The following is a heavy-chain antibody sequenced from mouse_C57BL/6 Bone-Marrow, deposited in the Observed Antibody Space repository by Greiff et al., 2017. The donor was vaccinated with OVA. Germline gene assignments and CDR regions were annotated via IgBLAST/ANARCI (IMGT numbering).Heavy chain of an antibody. J-gene: IGHJ2*01. CDR1: GYAFSSSW. CDR3: ARDGYIYYFDY. Sequence: VQVVESGPELVKPGASVKISCKASGYAFSSSWMNWVKQRPGKGLEWIGRIYPGDGDTNYNGKFKGKATLTADKSSSTAYMQLSSLTSEDSAVYFCARDGYIYYFDYWGQGTTLTVSS. D-gene: IGHD2-3*01. CDR2: IYPGDGDT. V-gene: IGHV1-82*01.